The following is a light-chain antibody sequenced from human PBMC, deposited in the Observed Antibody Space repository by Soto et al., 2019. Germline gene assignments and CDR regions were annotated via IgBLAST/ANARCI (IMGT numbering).Light chain of an antibody. J-gene: IGKJ1*01. V-gene: IGKV1-8*01. CDR2: AAS. CDR1: QGISSY. Sequence: IQLTQSPSSLSASTGDRVTITCRASQGISSYLAWYQQKPGKAPKLLIYAASTLQSGVPSRFSGSGSGTDFTLTISCLQSEDFATYYCQQYHSYRAFGQGTKVDIK. CDR3: QQYHSYRA.